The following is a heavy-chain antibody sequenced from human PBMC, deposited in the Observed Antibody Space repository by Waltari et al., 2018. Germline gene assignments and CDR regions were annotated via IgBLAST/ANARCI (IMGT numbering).Heavy chain of an antibody. CDR2: INPNSGGT. J-gene: IGHJ3*02. CDR1: GYTFTGYY. V-gene: IGHV1-2*06. Sequence: QVQLVQSGAEVKKPGASVKVSCKASGYTFTGYYMHWVRQAPGQGLEWMGRINPNSGGTNYAQKCQGRVTMTRDTSISTAYMELSRLRSDDTAVYYCLIRRRLNHDDAFDIWGQGTMVTVSS. D-gene: IGHD5-12*01. CDR3: LIRRRLNHDDAFDI.